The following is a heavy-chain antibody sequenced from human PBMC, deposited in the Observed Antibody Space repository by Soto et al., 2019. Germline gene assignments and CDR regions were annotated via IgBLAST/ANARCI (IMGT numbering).Heavy chain of an antibody. CDR2: MNPSNGNT. D-gene: IGHD6-25*01. CDR1: GYTFTTYD. J-gene: IGHJ4*02. Sequence: GASVKVSCKASGYTFTTYDVSWVRQASGQGLAWMGWMNPSNGNTGYAQKFQGRVTMTRNTSISTVYMELSGLRPDDTAVYYCARRKERSGPHYFDYWGQGTRVTVSS. V-gene: IGHV1-8*02. CDR3: ARRKERSGPHYFDY.